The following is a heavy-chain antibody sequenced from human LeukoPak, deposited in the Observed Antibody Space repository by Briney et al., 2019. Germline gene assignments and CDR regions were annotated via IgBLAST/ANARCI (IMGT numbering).Heavy chain of an antibody. V-gene: IGHV4-34*01. J-gene: IGHJ4*02. Sequence: SETLSLTCAVYGGSFSGYYWSWIRQPPGKGLEWIGEINHSGSTNYNPSLKSRVTISVDTSKNQFSLKLSSVTAADTAVYYCAVQYYDILTGYHSFDYWGQGTLVTVSS. CDR2: INHSGST. CDR3: AVQYYDILTGYHSFDY. CDR1: GGSFSGYY. D-gene: IGHD3-9*01.